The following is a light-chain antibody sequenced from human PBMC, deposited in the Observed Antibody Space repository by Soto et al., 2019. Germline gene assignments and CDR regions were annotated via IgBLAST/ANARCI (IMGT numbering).Light chain of an antibody. Sequence: QSVLTQSPSASASLGASVKLTCTLSSGHSSYAIAWHLQQPERGPRYLMKLNSDGSHSKRDGIPDRFSGSSSGAERYLTISSLQSEDEADYYCQTWGTGIHVFGGGTKVTVL. V-gene: IGLV4-69*01. CDR2: LNSDGSH. J-gene: IGLJ2*01. CDR1: SGHSSYA. CDR3: QTWGTGIHV.